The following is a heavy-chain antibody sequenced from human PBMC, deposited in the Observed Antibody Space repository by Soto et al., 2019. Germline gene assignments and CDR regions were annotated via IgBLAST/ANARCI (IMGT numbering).Heavy chain of an antibody. Sequence: GGSLRLSCAASGFPFSSYAMSWVRPAPGKGLEWVSAISGSGGSTYYADSVKGRFTISRDNSKNTLYLQMNSLRAEDTAVYYCAKDLPYDFWSGYPETFDYWGQGTLVTVSS. CDR2: ISGSGGST. J-gene: IGHJ4*02. V-gene: IGHV3-23*01. D-gene: IGHD3-3*01. CDR3: AKDLPYDFWSGYPETFDY. CDR1: GFPFSSYA.